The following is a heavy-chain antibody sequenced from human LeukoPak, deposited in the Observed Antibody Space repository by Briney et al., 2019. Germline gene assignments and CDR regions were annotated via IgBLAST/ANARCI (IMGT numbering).Heavy chain of an antibody. Sequence: SVKVSCKDSGGTFSSYAISWVRQAPGQGLEWMGGIIPIFGTANYAQKFQGRVTITADESTSTAYMELSSLRSEDTAVYYCARASGQAYYDILTGYAHWGQGTLVTVSS. CDR3: ARASGQAYYDILTGYAH. J-gene: IGHJ4*02. D-gene: IGHD3-9*01. V-gene: IGHV1-69*01. CDR2: IIPIFGTA. CDR1: GGTFSSYA.